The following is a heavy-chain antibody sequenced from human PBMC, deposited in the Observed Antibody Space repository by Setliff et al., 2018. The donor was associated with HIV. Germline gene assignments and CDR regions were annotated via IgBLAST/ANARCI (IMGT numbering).Heavy chain of an antibody. D-gene: IGHD3-16*02. CDR3: ARGGAVELWFRYFDF. CDR1: GISFSSYP. V-gene: IGHV1-69*10. J-gene: IGHJ4*02. CDR2: FIPILGKV. Sequence: SVKVSCKASGISFSSYPVSWVRQAPGQGLEWMGVFIPILGKVHYAQKFQGRVTITADESTSTAYMGLSSLKSEDTAVYYCARGGAVELWFRYFDFWGQGTLVTVS.